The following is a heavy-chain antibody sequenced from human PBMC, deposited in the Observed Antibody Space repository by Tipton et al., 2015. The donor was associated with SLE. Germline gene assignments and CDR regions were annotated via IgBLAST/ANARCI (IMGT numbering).Heavy chain of an antibody. Sequence: TLSLTCAVYGGSFSGYFWSWIRQPPGKGLEWIGEINHSGSTNYNPSLKSRVTISVDTSKNQFSLRLTSVTAADTAVYYCARRTYCSGGTCRYFDLWGRGTLVTVSS. D-gene: IGHD2-15*01. J-gene: IGHJ2*01. CDR2: INHSGST. CDR3: ARRTYCSGGTCRYFDL. V-gene: IGHV4-34*01. CDR1: GGSFSGYF.